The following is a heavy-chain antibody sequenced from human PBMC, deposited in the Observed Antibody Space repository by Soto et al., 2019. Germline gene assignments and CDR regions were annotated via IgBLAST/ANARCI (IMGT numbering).Heavy chain of an antibody. V-gene: IGHV3-30*18. CDR1: GFTFSSYG. J-gene: IGHJ4*02. Sequence: GGSLRLSCAASGFTFSSYGMHWVRQAPGKGLEWVAVISYDGSDKYYADSVKGRFTISRDNSKNTLYLQMNSLRTEDTAMYYCTKVASGYSSSWYDYWGQGTLVTVSS. D-gene: IGHD6-13*01. CDR2: ISYDGSDK. CDR3: TKVASGYSSSWYDY.